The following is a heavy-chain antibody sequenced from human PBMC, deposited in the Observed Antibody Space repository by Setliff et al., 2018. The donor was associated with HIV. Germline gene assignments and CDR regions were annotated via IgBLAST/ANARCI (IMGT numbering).Heavy chain of an antibody. CDR3: TRGGSMTTLTT. D-gene: IGHD4-4*01. V-gene: IGHV4-59*11. Sequence: PSETLSLTCSVSGGSISSHYWSWIRQPLGKGLEWIGNIYYSGSTKCNPSLKSRVTMSVETSKNQFSLNLSSVTAADTAVYYCTRGGSMTTLTTWGQGTLVTVSS. CDR2: IYYSGST. CDR1: GGSISSHY. J-gene: IGHJ4*02.